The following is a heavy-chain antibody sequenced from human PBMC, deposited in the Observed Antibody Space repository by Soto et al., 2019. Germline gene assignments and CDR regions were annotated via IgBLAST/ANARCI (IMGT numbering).Heavy chain of an antibody. CDR2: ISWSGGSI. D-gene: IGHD2-8*02. J-gene: IGHJ6*02. CDR1: GFSFGDYG. V-gene: IGHV3-9*01. CDR3: AKSTGGTANGMDV. Sequence: EVQLVQSGGGLVQPGRCLRLSCAASGFSFGDYGMHWVRQAPGKGLEWVSGISWSGGSIGYADSVKGRFSISRDNAKNSLYLQMNSLRAEDTALHYCAKSTGGTANGMDVWGQGTTVTVSS.